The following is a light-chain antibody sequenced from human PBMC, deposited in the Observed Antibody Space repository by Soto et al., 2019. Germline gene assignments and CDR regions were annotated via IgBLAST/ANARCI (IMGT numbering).Light chain of an antibody. CDR2: LDSDGSH. Sequence: QLVLTQSPSASASLGASVKLTCTLSSGHSTYAIAGHQQQPEKGPRYLMNLDSDGSHIRGDGIPDRFSGSSSGAERYLTISSLQSEDEADYYCQTWGTGIRVFGGGTKVTVL. CDR3: QTWGTGIRV. J-gene: IGLJ2*01. CDR1: SGHSTYA. V-gene: IGLV4-69*01.